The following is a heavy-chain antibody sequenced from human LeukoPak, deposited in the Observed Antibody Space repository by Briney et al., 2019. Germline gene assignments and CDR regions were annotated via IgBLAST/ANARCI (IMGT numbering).Heavy chain of an antibody. CDR1: GGTFSSYA. D-gene: IGHD3-22*01. CDR2: IIPIFGTA. CDR3: AVDSSAPFDP. J-gene: IGHJ5*02. Sequence: SVKVFCKASGGTFSSYAISWVRQAPGQGLEWMGGIIPIFGTANYAQKFQGRVTITADESTSTAYMELSSLRSEDTAVYYCAVDSSAPFDPWGQGTLVTVSS. V-gene: IGHV1-69*13.